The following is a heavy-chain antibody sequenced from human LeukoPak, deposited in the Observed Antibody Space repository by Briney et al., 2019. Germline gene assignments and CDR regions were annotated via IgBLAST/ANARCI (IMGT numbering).Heavy chain of an antibody. J-gene: IGHJ5*02. CDR3: AKDLLYSNSLNWFDP. Sequence: GGSLRLSCAASGFTFSSYAMSWVRQAPGKGLEWVSGISTSGDSTYYADSVKGRFTISRDNSKNTLYLQMNSLRAEDTAVYYCAKDLLYSNSLNWFDPWGQGTLVTVSS. CDR2: ISTSGDST. V-gene: IGHV3-23*01. CDR1: GFTFSSYA. D-gene: IGHD6-13*01.